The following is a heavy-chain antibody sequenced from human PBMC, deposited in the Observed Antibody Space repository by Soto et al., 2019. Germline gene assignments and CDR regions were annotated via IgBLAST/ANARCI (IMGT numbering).Heavy chain of an antibody. CDR1: GFTFSTFS. Sequence: EVQLVESGGGSVQPGGSLRLSCAASGFTFSTFSMNWVRQAPGRGLEWISYISGGGRPIYYADSVKGRFTISRENAKNSLYLQMDSLTDEDTAVYYCARDLGWAFDSWGQGTLVTVSS. CDR3: ARDLGWAFDS. V-gene: IGHV3-48*02. D-gene: IGHD6-19*01. CDR2: ISGGGRPI. J-gene: IGHJ4*02.